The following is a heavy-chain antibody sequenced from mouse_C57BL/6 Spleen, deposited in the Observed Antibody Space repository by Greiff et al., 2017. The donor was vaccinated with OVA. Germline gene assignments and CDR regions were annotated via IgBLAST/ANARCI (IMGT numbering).Heavy chain of an antibody. V-gene: IGHV1-82*01. J-gene: IGHJ1*03. CDR2: IYPGDGDT. Sequence: QVQLQQSGPELVKPGASVKISCKASGYAFSSSWMNWVKQRPGKGLEWIGRIYPGDGDTNYNGKFKGKATLTADKSSSTAYMQLSSLTSEDAAVYFCAREGGQRRGYWYFDVWGTGTTVTVSS. CDR3: AREGGQRRGYWYFDV. CDR1: GYAFSSSW.